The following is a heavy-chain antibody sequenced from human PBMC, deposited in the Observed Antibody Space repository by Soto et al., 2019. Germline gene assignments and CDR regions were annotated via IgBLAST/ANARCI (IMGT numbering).Heavy chain of an antibody. CDR1: GDTDTNYV. CDR2: IFPKFGTT. D-gene: IGHD3-16*01. CDR3: EAEMTFGKFSVV. V-gene: IGHV1-69*13. Sequence: SVKVSCKASGDTDTNYVISWVRQAPGQGLEWTGGIFPKFGTTYSAQKLQDRLTITADESTSTVYMQLSSLRLDDTAVYYCEAEMTFGKFSVVWGQGTTVTVSS. J-gene: IGHJ6*02.